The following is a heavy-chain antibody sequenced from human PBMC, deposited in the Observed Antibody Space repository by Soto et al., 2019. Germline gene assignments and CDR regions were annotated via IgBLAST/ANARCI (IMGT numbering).Heavy chain of an antibody. V-gene: IGHV4-61*01. CDR2: IYYSGST. CDR1: GGSVSIGSYD. D-gene: IGHD2-2*01. J-gene: IGHJ5*02. CDR3: ARGYCSSTSCTWWFDP. Sequence: AETLSLTCTFSGGSVSIGSYDWSWIRQPPGKGLEWIGYIYYSGSTNYNPSLKSRVTISVDTSKNQFSLKLSSVTAADTAVYYCARGYCSSTSCTWWFDPWGQGTMVTVSS.